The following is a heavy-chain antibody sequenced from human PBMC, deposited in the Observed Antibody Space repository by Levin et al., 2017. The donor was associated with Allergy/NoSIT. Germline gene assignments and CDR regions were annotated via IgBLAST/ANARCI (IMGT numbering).Heavy chain of an antibody. CDR1: GDSFTTYW. D-gene: IGHD1-1*01. J-gene: IGHJ4*02. CDR3: ATENWDDKSGNDY. V-gene: IGHV5-10-1*01. CDR2: IDPTDSYT. Sequence: PGGSLRLSCKSSGDSFTTYWISWVRQMPGKGLEWMGRIDPTDSYTDYNPSFQGHVTISADRSISTVSLQWSSLRASDTAMYYCATENWDDKSGNDYWGQGTLVTVSS.